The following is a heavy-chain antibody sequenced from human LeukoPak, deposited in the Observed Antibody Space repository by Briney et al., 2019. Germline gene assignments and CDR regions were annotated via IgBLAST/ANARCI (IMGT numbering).Heavy chain of an antibody. CDR2: IYYSGST. V-gene: IGHV4-30-4*01. Sequence: SETLSLTCTVSGGSISSGDYYWSWIRQPPGKGLEWIGYIYYSGSTYCNPSLKSRVTISVDTSKNQFSLKLSSVTAADTAVYYCALSSPYYYYGMDVWGQGTTVTVSS. CDR1: GGSISSGDYY. CDR3: ALSSPYYYYGMDV. J-gene: IGHJ6*02.